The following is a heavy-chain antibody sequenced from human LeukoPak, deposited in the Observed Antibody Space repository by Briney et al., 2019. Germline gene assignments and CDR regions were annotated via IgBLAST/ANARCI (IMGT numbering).Heavy chain of an antibody. J-gene: IGHJ3*02. V-gene: IGHV3-48*01. D-gene: IGHD6-19*01. Sequence: PGGSLRLSCAASGFTFSSYSMNWVRQAPGKGLEWVSYISSSSTIYYADPVKGRFTISRDNAKNSLYLQMNSLRAEDTAVYYCARDSLSGWNPVAFDIWGQGTMVTVSS. CDR2: ISSSSTI. CDR1: GFTFSSYS. CDR3: ARDSLSGWNPVAFDI.